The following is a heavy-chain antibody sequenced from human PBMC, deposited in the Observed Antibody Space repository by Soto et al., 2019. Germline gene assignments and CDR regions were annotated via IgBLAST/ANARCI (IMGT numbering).Heavy chain of an antibody. D-gene: IGHD3-10*01. J-gene: IGHJ6*03. CDR2: ISWNSGSI. V-gene: IGHV3-9*01. CDR3: AKEWFGETGYYYYMDV. CDR1: GFTFDDYA. Sequence: EVQLVESGGGLVQPGRSLRLSCAASGFTFDDYAMHWVRQAPGKGLEWDSGISWNSGSIGYADSVKGRFTISRDNAKNSLYLQMNSLRAEDTALYYCAKEWFGETGYYYYMDVWGKGTTVTVSS.